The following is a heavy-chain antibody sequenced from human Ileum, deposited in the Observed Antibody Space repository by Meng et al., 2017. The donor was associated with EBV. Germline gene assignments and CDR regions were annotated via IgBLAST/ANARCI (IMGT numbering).Heavy chain of an antibody. CDR1: GFTFSSYW. V-gene: IGHV3-74*03. CDR3: SRDLAGSDDY. J-gene: IGHJ4*02. CDR2: TNENGATT. D-gene: IGHD1-14*01. Sequence: EVPLGGSGGALGMLGGALQLSCSASGFTFSSYWMHWVRQAPGKGLEWVSRTNENGATTTYADSVKGRFTISRDNAKNTLYLQMNSLRAEDTAVYYCSRDLAGSDDYWGQGTLVTVSS.